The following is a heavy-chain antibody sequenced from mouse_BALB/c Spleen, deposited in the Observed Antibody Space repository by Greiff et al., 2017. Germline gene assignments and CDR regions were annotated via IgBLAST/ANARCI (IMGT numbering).Heavy chain of an antibody. J-gene: IGHJ1*01. Sequence: VQLQQPGAELVKPGASVKLSCKASGYTFTSYWMHWVKQRPGQGLEWIGEINPSNGRTNYNEKFKSKATLTVDKSSSTAYMQLSSLTSEDSAVYYCARKSYFDVWGAGTTVTVSS. CDR2: INPSNGRT. CDR3: ARKSYFDV. CDR1: GYTFTSYW. V-gene: IGHV1S81*02.